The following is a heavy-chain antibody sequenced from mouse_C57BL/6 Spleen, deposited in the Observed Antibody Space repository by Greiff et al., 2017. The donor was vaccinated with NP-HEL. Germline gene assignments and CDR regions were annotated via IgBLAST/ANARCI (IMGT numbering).Heavy chain of an antibody. CDR3: AYYDYDY. Sequence: VQLQQPGAELVRPGTSVKLSCKASGYTFTSYWMHWVKQRPGQGLEWIGVIDPSDSYTNYNQKFKGKATLTVDTSSSTAYMQLSSLTSEDSAVYYCAYYDYDYWGQGTTLTVSS. CDR1: GYTFTSYW. CDR2: IDPSDSYT. J-gene: IGHJ2*01. D-gene: IGHD2-4*01. V-gene: IGHV1-59*01.